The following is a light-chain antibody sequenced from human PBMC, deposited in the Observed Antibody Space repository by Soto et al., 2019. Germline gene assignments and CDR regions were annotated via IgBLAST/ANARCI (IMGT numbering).Light chain of an antibody. CDR2: DAS. Sequence: DIQMTQSPSTLSGSVGDRVTITCRASQTISRWLAWYQQKPGRAPKLLIYDASTLESGVPSRSSGSGSETEFTLTISRLQPDDFATYFCHSRAFGQGTRLEIK. J-gene: IGKJ5*01. CDR1: QTISRW. V-gene: IGKV1-5*01. CDR3: HSRA.